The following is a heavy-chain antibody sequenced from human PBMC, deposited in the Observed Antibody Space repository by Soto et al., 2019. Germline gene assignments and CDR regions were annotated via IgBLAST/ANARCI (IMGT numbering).Heavy chain of an antibody. CDR1: GYTFTSYA. J-gene: IGHJ6*02. CDR2: INAGNGNT. CDR3: ERVTRSSYYYYGMDV. V-gene: IGHV1-3*01. Sequence: ASVKVSCKASGYTFTSYAMHWVRQAPGQRLEWMGWINAGNGNTKYSQKFQGRVTITRDTSASTAYMELSSLRSEDTAVYYCERVTRSSYYYYGMDVWGQGTTVTVSS. D-gene: IGHD3-3*01.